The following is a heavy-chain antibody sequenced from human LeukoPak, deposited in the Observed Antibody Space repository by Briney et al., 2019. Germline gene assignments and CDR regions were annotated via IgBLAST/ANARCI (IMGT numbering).Heavy chain of an antibody. CDR1: GYTFTSYD. CDR2: MNPNSGNT. V-gene: IGHV1-8*03. J-gene: IGHJ5*02. CDR3: AREKDGDYKGINWFDP. Sequence: GASVKVSCKASGYTFTSYDINWVRQATGQGLEWMGWMNPNSGNTGYAQKFQGRVTITRNTSISTAYMELSSLRSEDTAVYYCAREKDGDYKGINWFDPWGQGTLVAVSS. D-gene: IGHD4-17*01.